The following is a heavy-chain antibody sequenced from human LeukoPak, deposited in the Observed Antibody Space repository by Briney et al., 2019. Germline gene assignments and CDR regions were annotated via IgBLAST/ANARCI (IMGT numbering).Heavy chain of an antibody. D-gene: IGHD2-15*01. CDR1: GYSFTSYW. CDR2: IDPSDSYT. Sequence: GESLKISCKGTGYSFTSYWISWLRQLPGKGLEWMGRIDPSDSYTNYSPSFQGHVTISADKSISTAYLQWSSLKASDTAMYYCGRRGLRSVSDAFDIWGQGTMFTVSS. CDR3: GRRGLRSVSDAFDI. V-gene: IGHV5-10-1*01. J-gene: IGHJ3*02.